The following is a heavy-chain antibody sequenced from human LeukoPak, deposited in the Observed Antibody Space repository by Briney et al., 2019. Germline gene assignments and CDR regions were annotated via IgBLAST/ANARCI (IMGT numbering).Heavy chain of an antibody. Sequence: SETLSLTCTVSGGSISSGGYYWSWIRQHPGKGLEWIGYIYYSGSTYYNPSLKSRVTISVDTSKNQFSLKLSSVTAADTAVYYCAREVVYAFDIWGQGKMVTVSS. D-gene: IGHD3-16*01. J-gene: IGHJ3*02. V-gene: IGHV4-31*03. CDR3: AREVVYAFDI. CDR2: IYYSGST. CDR1: GGSISSGGYY.